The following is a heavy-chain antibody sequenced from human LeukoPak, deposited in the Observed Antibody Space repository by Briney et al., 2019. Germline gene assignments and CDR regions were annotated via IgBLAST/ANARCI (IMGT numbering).Heavy chain of an antibody. D-gene: IGHD3-22*01. CDR1: GYSFTSYW. J-gene: IGHJ4*02. CDR3: VRDYYYDSSGYLFDY. V-gene: IGHV5-51*01. CDR2: IYPGDSDT. Sequence: GESLKISCKGSGYSFTSYWIGWVRQMPGNGLEWMGIIYPGDSDTRYSPSFQGQVTISADKSISTAYLQWSSLKASDTAMYYCVRDYYYDSSGYLFDYWGQGTLVTVSS.